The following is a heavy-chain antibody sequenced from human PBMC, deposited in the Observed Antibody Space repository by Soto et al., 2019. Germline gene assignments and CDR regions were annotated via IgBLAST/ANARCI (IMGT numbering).Heavy chain of an antibody. V-gene: IGHV3-23*01. CDR3: AKSPRRGYEPPWDY. Sequence: GGSLRPCNAASEFTISTDAMSWVRQAQGKGLERVSGISGSGDRTYYADSVKGRFTISRDNSKNTLYLQMNSLRVEDTAVYYCAKSPRRGYEPPWDYWGQGTLVTVSS. D-gene: IGHD5-12*01. J-gene: IGHJ4*02. CDR1: EFTISTDA. CDR2: ISGSGDRT.